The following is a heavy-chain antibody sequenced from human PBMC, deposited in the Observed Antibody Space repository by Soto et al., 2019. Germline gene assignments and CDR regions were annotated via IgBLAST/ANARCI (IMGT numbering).Heavy chain of an antibody. CDR1: GFTFSTSW. D-gene: IGHD6-13*01. Sequence: PWGSLRLSCAASGFTFSTSWMSWVRQAPGEGLEWVANINHDGIGTYYVDSVRGRFTISRDNAQNSLYLQMVSLRADDTAVYYFETESLGISSSRFTTPYYYYNGLDVWGQGTALTFSS. CDR2: INHDGIGT. J-gene: IGHJ6*02. CDR3: ETESLGISSSRFTTPYYYYNGLDV. V-gene: IGHV3-7*01.